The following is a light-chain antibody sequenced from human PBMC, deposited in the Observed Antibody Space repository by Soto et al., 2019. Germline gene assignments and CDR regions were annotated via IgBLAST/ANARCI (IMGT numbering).Light chain of an antibody. CDR3: QQRSDWPPRT. CDR2: DAS. Sequence: EIVLTQSPATLSLSPGERATLSCRASQSVSSYLAWYQQKPGQAPRLLIYDASNRATGIPARLSGSGSGTVFTLTISSLEPQDFAVYYCQQRSDWPPRTFGPGTKVDIK. CDR1: QSVSSY. V-gene: IGKV3-11*01. J-gene: IGKJ3*01.